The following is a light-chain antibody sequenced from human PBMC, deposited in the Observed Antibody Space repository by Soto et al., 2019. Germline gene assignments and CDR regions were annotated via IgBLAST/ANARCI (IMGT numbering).Light chain of an antibody. J-gene: IGKJ1*01. CDR3: QQRSNRPPWT. CDR1: QNISSY. Sequence: EIVLTQSPATLSLFLGERATLSCRASQNISSYLAWYQQKPGQAPRLLIFDASSRAAGIPGRFSGSGSGTDFTLTISSLAPEDFTFYYCQQRSNRPPWTVGQGPNVEIK. V-gene: IGKV3-11*01. CDR2: DAS.